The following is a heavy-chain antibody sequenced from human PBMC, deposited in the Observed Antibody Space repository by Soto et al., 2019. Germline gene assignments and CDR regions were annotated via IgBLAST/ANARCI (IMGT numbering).Heavy chain of an antibody. CDR2: VYLDGSA. Sequence: TLSLTCDGSGVSISSGNRSSCVRQPPGKELDWIGEVYLDGSANYHPSLDRRLNISVDTSKNPFSLRLSSVTAADTAIYYCALLIYYSRLNCDQHASWA. D-gene: IGHD3-22*01. V-gene: IGHV4-4*02. CDR1: GVSISSGNR. J-gene: IGHJ5*01. CDR3: ALLIYYSRLNCDQHAS.